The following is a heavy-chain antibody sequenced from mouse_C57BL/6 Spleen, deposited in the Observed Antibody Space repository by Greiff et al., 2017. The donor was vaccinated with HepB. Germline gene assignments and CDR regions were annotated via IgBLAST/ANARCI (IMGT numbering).Heavy chain of an antibody. CDR1: GFTFSDYG. V-gene: IGHV5-17*01. CDR3: ARDTAVAFDY. Sequence: EVKLVESGGGLVKPGGSLKLSCAASGFTFSDYGMHWVRQAPEKGLEWVAYISSGSSTIYYADTVKGRITISRDNAKNTLFLQMTSLRSEDTAMYYCARDTAVAFDYWGQGTTLTVSS. J-gene: IGHJ2*01. D-gene: IGHD1-1*01. CDR2: ISSGSSTI.